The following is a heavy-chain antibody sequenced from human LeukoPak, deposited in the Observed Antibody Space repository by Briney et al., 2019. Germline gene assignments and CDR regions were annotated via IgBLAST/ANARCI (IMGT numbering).Heavy chain of an antibody. J-gene: IGHJ4*02. CDR1: GYTFTNYA. V-gene: IGHV1-18*01. D-gene: IGHD5-12*01. CDR2: ITTYNGNT. Sequence: ASVKVSCKASGYTFTNYAISWVRQAPGQGLEWVGWITTYNGNTNYAQKLQGRVTMTTDTSTSTAYMELRSLRSDDTAVYYCAREPLVVGATVDYWGQGTLSPSPQ. CDR3: AREPLVVGATVDY.